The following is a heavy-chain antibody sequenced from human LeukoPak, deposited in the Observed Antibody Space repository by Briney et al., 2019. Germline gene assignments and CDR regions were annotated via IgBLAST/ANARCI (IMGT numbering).Heavy chain of an antibody. V-gene: IGHV3-20*04. CDR1: GFTFDDYG. Sequence: GGSLRLSCAASGFTFDDYGMSWVRQAPGKGLEWVSGINWNGGSTVYADSVKGRFTISRDNAKNSLYLQMNSLRAEDTALYYCARDGILGSYGGDIVVVPAAMTHYYYYMDVWGKGTTVTVSS. J-gene: IGHJ6*03. D-gene: IGHD2-2*01. CDR3: ARDGILGSYGGDIVVVPAAMTHYYYYMDV. CDR2: INWNGGST.